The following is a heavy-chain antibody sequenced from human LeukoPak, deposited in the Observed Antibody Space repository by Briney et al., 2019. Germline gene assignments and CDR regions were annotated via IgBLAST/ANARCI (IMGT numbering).Heavy chain of an antibody. CDR1: GRSFSGYY. D-gene: IGHD3-10*01. CDR3: ARGPTNYYGSGSYYKAFDY. CDR2: INHSGST. Sequence: PSETLSLTCAVYGRSFSGYYWSWIRQPPGKGLEWIGEINHSGSTNYNPSLKSRVTISVDTSKNQFSLKLSSVTAADTAVYYCARGPTNYYGSGSYYKAFDYWGQGTLVTVSS. V-gene: IGHV4-34*01. J-gene: IGHJ4*02.